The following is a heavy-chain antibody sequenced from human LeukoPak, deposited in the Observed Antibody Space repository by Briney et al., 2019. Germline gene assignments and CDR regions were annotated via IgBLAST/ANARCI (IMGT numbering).Heavy chain of an antibody. CDR1: GFTVSSNY. V-gene: IGHV3-53*01. D-gene: IGHD3-10*01. J-gene: IGHJ3*01. CDR3: AKDLYGSGSRGTFDL. Sequence: GGSLRLSCAASGFTVSSNYMSWVRQAPGKGLEWVSVIYSGGRTYYADSVKGRFTISRDNSKNTLYLQMNSLRAEDTAVYYCAKDLYGSGSRGTFDLWGQGTMVTVSS. CDR2: IYSGGRT.